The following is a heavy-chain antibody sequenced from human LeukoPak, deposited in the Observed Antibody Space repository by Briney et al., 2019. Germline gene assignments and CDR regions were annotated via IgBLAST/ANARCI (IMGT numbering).Heavy chain of an antibody. CDR3: ARVPQGLPYYYYYGMDV. Sequence: PSETLSLTCAVYGGPFSGYYWSWIRQPPGKGLEWIGEINHSGSTNYNPSLKSRVTISVDTSKNQFSLKLSSVTAADTAVYYCARVPQGLPYYYYYGMDVWGQGTTVTVSS. CDR1: GGPFSGYY. CDR2: INHSGST. V-gene: IGHV4-34*01. J-gene: IGHJ6*02.